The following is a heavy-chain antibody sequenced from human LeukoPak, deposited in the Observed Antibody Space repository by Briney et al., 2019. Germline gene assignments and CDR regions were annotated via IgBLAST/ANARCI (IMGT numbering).Heavy chain of an antibody. CDR3: TRPSHSYGTDAFDI. Sequence: GVSLKLSCAASAFTFSGSAMHWVRQASGKGREWIGRLRSKADSYATVYAASVKGRFTISRDDSENTAYQQMNSLKTEDTAVYYCTRPSHSYGTDAFDIWGQGTMVTVSS. V-gene: IGHV3-73*01. D-gene: IGHD1-14*01. CDR2: LRSKADSYAT. CDR1: AFTFSGSA. J-gene: IGHJ3*02.